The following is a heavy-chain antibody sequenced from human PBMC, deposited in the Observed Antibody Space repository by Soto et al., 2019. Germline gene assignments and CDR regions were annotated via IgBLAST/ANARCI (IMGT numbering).Heavy chain of an antibody. CDR1: GGSISSGGYY. V-gene: IGHV4-31*03. Sequence: QVQLQESGPGLVKPSQTLSLTCTVSGGSISSGGYYWSWIRQHPGKGLEWIGYIYYSGSTYYNPSLKSRVTISVDTSKNQFSLKLSSVTAADTAVYYCARGPRGYYNWNPFDYWGQGTLVTVSS. D-gene: IGHD1-1*01. J-gene: IGHJ4*02. CDR2: IYYSGST. CDR3: ARGPRGYYNWNPFDY.